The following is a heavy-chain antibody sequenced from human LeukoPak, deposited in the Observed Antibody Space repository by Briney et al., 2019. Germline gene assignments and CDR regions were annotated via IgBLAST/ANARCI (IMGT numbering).Heavy chain of an antibody. J-gene: IGHJ4*02. CDR1: GFTVSSNY. V-gene: IGHV3-66*01. CDR2: IYSGGST. CDR3: ARDGEAVAGTFDY. D-gene: IGHD6-19*01. Sequence: GGSLRLSCVASGFTVSSNYMSWVRQAPGKGLEWVSVIYSGGSTYYADSVKGRFTISRDNSKNTLYLQMNSLRAEDTAVYYCARDGEAVAGTFDYWGQGTLVTVSS.